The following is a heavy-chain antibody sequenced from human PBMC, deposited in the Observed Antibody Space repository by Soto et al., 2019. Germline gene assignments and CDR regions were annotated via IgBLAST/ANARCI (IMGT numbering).Heavy chain of an antibody. CDR1: GSSISGFY. Sequence: EALSLTFAVSGSSISGFYWSWIRQPAGKGLEWIGRIYSSGITSYNPSLKSRVTMSVDTSKNQFSLNLTSATAADTAVYYCARGPGSYNWFDLWGQGTLVTSPQ. V-gene: IGHV4-4*07. D-gene: IGHD3-10*01. J-gene: IGHJ5*02. CDR3: ARGPGSYNWFDL. CDR2: IYSSGIT.